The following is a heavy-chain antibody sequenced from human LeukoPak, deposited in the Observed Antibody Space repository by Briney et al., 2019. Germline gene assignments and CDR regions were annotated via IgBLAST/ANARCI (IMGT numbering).Heavy chain of an antibody. D-gene: IGHD2-21*02. V-gene: IGHV4-59*08. J-gene: IGHJ4*02. CDR1: GGSVSGYY. CDR2: IYYTGTT. CDR3: ARHDAVPVIRRGFDF. Sequence: SETLSLTCTVSGGSVSGYYWSWIRQPPGTGLDWIGYIYYTGTTLYSPSLKSRVTLSIETSENQFSLKLSSVTAADTAVHYGARHDAVPVIRRGFDFWGQGTLVTVSS.